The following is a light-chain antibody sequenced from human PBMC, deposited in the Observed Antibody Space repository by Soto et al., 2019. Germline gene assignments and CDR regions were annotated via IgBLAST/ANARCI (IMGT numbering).Light chain of an antibody. Sequence: QPVLTQPPSVSGAPGQRVTISCTGSSSNIGAGYDVHWYQQLPGTAPKLLIYGNSNRPSGVPDRFSGSKSGTSASLAITGLQAEDEADYYCQSYDSSLSGSYVVFGGGTQLTVL. V-gene: IGLV1-40*01. CDR2: GNS. J-gene: IGLJ2*01. CDR3: QSYDSSLSGSYVV. CDR1: SSNIGAGYD.